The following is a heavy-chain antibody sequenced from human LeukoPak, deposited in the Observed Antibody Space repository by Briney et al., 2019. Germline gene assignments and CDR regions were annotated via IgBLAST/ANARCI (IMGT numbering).Heavy chain of an antibody. CDR1: GGSISSYY. V-gene: IGHV4-59*12. CDR2: IYYSGST. Sequence: SETLSLTCTVSGGSISSYYWSWIRQPLGKELEWIGSIYYSGSTYYNPSLKSRVTISVDTSKNQFSLKLSSVTAADTAVYYCARVARLYGDPSYFDYWGQGTLVTVSS. J-gene: IGHJ4*02. D-gene: IGHD4-17*01. CDR3: ARVARLYGDPSYFDY.